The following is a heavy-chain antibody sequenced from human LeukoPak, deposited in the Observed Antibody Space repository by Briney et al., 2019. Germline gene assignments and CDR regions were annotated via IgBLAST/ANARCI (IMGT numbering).Heavy chain of an antibody. J-gene: IGHJ4*02. CDR1: GGSISSGDYY. V-gene: IGHV4-61*02. D-gene: IGHD4-17*01. Sequence: SETLSLTCTVSGGSISSGDYYWSWIRQPPGKGLEWIGRIYTSGSTNYNPSLKSRVTMSVDTSKNQFSLKLSSVTAADTAVYYCARVPDGDYVDYWGQGTLVTVSS. CDR2: IYTSGST. CDR3: ARVPDGDYVDY.